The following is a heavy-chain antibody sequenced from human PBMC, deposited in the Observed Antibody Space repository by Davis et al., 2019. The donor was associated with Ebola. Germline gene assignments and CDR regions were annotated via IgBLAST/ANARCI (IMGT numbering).Heavy chain of an antibody. J-gene: IGHJ4*02. CDR3: ARALHDEVLDY. D-gene: IGHD1-1*01. Sequence: SPITSLVSSCITFSNHAMHWVRQAPGKGLEWVAVTPHNERARFSGESVQGRFTISRDNSENVLNLQMDSLRPDDTAIYFCARALHDEVLDYWGQGTPVTVSS. V-gene: IGHV3-30*04. CDR1: CITFSNHA. CDR2: TPHNERAR.